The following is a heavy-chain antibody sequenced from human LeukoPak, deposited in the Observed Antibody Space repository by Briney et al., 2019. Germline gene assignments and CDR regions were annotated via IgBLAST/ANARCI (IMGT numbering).Heavy chain of an antibody. CDR2: VNHSGST. J-gene: IGHJ4*02. V-gene: IGHV4-34*01. CDR3: ARKTDGFNDGSDY. Sequence: SETLSLTCAVYGGSFSGNYRSWIRQPPGRGLEWIGDVNHSGSTNYNPSLKSRVTISVDTSKNQFSLKLSSVTAADTALYYCARKTDGFNDGSDYWGQGTLVTVSS. CDR1: GGSFSGNY. D-gene: IGHD5-24*01.